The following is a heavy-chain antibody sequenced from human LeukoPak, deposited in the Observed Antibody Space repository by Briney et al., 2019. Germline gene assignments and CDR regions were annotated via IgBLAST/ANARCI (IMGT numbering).Heavy chain of an antibody. CDR3: ARDRGKDYFDS. Sequence: PGTSLRLSCTTSGLTFTSHGFHWLRQVVGKRLEWVAFVRNDASDTYHANSVKGRFCVSRDDSKNTLYLQMNSLRPEDTAIYYCARDRGKDYFDSWGQGTQVTVSS. V-gene: IGHV3-33*01. D-gene: IGHD4-23*01. J-gene: IGHJ4*02. CDR2: VRNDASDT. CDR1: GLTFTSHG.